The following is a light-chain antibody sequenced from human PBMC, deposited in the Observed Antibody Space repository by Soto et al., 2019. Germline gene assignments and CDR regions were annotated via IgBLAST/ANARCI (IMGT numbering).Light chain of an antibody. J-gene: IGLJ1*01. CDR3: CSYAGRKV. V-gene: IGLV2-23*02. CDR2: EVS. Sequence: QSVLTQPASVSGSPGQSITISCTGTSSDVGSYNLVSWYQQHPGKAPKLMIYEVSKRPSGVSNRISGSKSGNTASLTISGIQAEDVPDYYCCSYAGRKVFGTCTKVTVL. CDR1: SSDVGSYNL.